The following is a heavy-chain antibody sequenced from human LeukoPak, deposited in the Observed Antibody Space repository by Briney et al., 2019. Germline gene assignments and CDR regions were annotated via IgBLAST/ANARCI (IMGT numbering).Heavy chain of an antibody. D-gene: IGHD3-22*01. J-gene: IGHJ6*02. CDR3: ATGSQDSSGRDYYYGMDV. CDR1: GYTFTSYG. Sequence: ASVKVSCKASGYTFTSYGISWVRQAPGQGLEWMGWISAYNGNTNYAQKLQGRVTMTTDTSTSTAYMELRSLRSDDTAVYYCATGSQDSSGRDYYYGMDVWGQGTTVTVSS. CDR2: ISAYNGNT. V-gene: IGHV1-18*01.